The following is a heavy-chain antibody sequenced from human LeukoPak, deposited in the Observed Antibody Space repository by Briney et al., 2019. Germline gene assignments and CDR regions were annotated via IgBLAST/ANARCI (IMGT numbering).Heavy chain of an antibody. V-gene: IGHV3-23*01. D-gene: IGHD3-9*01. CDR3: AKGVTGLLPNFDY. Sequence: GGSLRLSCAASGFTFSSYAMSWVRQAPGKGLEWVSGISGSGGSTYYADSVKGRFTISRDNSKKTLHLQMNSLRAEDTAVYYCAKGVTGLLPNFDYWGQGTLVTVSS. CDR2: ISGSGGST. CDR1: GFTFSSYA. J-gene: IGHJ4*02.